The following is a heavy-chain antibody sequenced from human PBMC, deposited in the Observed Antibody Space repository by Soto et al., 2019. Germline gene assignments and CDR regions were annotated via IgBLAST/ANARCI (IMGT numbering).Heavy chain of an antibody. V-gene: IGHV1-18*01. J-gene: IGHJ4*02. CDR1: GYTFTSYH. CDR3: ARDATPADY. Sequence: QVQLVQSGAEVKKPGASVKVSCKASGYTFTSYHINWVRQAPGQGLEWMGWISAYNGNTNYAQKLQGRVTMTTNTTTRTDYMEPRSLRSDATAVYYCARDATPADYWGQGTLVTVSS. CDR2: ISAYNGNT.